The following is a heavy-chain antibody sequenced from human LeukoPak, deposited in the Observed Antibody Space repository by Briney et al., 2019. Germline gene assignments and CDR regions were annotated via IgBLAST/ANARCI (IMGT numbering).Heavy chain of an antibody. CDR3: ARERYGHDFDY. CDR2: IKQDGSEK. Sequence: PGGSLRLSCAASGFTFSSYLMSWVRQAPGKGLQWVANIKQDGSEKHYVDSVKGRFTISRDNAKNSLYLQMNSLSAEDTAVYYCARERYGHDFDYWGQGTLVTVSS. CDR1: GFTFSSYL. D-gene: IGHD5-18*01. V-gene: IGHV3-7*05. J-gene: IGHJ4*02.